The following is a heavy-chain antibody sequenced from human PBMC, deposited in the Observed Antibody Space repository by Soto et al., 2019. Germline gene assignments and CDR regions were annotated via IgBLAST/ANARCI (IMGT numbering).Heavy chain of an antibody. J-gene: IGHJ5*02. CDR3: ARNYYGSGSYPPWFDP. CDR2: IYHSGST. V-gene: IGHV4-4*02. CDR1: GGSISSSNW. Sequence: SETLSLTCAVSGGSISSSNWLSWVLQPPGKGLEWIGEIYHSGSTNYNPSLKSRVTISVDKSKNQFSLKLSSVTAADTAVYYCARNYYGSGSYPPWFDPWGQGTLVTVSS. D-gene: IGHD3-10*01.